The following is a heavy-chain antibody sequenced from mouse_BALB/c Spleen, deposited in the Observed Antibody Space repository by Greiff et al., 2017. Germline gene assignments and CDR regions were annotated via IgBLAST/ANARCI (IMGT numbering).Heavy chain of an antibody. D-gene: IGHD1-1*01. CDR3: ARDHYYGSSYGYFDV. J-gene: IGHJ1*01. CDR2: IWAGGST. V-gene: IGHV2-9*02. CDR1: GFSLTSYG. Sequence: VKLMESGPGLVAPSQSLSITCTVSGFSLTSYGVHWVRQPPGKGLEWLGVIWAGGSTNYNSALMSRLSISKDNSKSQVFLKMNSLQTDDTAMYYCARDHYYGSSYGYFDVWGAGTTVTVSS.